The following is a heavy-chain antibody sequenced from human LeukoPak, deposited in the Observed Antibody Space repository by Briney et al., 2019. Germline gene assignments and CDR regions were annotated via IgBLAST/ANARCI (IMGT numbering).Heavy chain of an antibody. CDR3: ARGGAPDN. CDR1: GIPLRNYA. D-gene: IGHD1-26*01. J-gene: IGHJ4*02. CDR2: INQDGGKK. V-gene: IGHV3-7*01. Sequence: GGSLRLSCAASGIPLRNYAMSWVRQAPGKGLEWVANINQDGGKKYYVDSVRGRFAISRDNAENSVYLQMNSLRAEDTALYYCARGGAPDNWGQGTLVTVSS.